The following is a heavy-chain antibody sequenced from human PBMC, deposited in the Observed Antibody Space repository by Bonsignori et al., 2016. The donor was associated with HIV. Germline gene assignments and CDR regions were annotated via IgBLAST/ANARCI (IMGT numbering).Heavy chain of an antibody. D-gene: IGHD6-13*01. CDR2: ISGSGGST. J-gene: IGHJ5*02. V-gene: IGHV3-23*01. CDR3: AKGDSSSWYPGWFDP. Sequence: WIRQPPGKGLEWVSAISGSGGSTYYADSVKGRFTISRDNSKNTLYLQMNSLRPDDTAVYYCAKGDSSSWYPGWFDPWGQGTLVTVSS.